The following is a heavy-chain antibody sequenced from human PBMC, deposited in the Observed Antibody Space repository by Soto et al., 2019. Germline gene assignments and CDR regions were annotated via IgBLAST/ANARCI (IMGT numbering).Heavy chain of an antibody. Sequence: GGSLRLSCPATGFTFSTCAMNWVRQAPGKGLEWVSTISGSGSTTYYADSVKGRFTISRGNAKNSLYLEMNSLRAEDTAVYYCARESEDLTSNFDYWGQGTLVTVS. CDR3: ARESEDLTSNFDY. V-gene: IGHV3-23*01. J-gene: IGHJ4*02. CDR1: GFTFSTCA. CDR2: ISGSGSTT.